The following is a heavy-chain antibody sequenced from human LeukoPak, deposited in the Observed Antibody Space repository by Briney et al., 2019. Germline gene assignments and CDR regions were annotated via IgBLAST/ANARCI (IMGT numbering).Heavy chain of an antibody. CDR2: IKQDGSEK. CDR3: ARNLSRIHLWSNPYFDY. V-gene: IGHV3-7*01. D-gene: IGHD5-18*01. CDR1: GFTFSIYW. J-gene: IGHJ4*02. Sequence: PGVSLRLFCAPSGFTFSIYWTSWVRQAPGKGLEWVANIKQDGSEKYYVDSVKGRFTISRDNAKHSIYLQINSLRAEHPAVSYCARNLSRIHLWSNPYFDYWGQGALVTVSS.